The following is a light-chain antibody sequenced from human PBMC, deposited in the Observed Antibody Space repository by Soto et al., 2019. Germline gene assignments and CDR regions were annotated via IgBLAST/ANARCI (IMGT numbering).Light chain of an antibody. CDR3: QQSYTTPS. J-gene: IGKJ4*01. Sequence: DIQMTQSPSSLSASIGDRVTITCRASHSISNSLNWYQQKVGRAPKVLIYAASNLQSGVPSRFSGSGSGTDFTLTISSLQPEDFATYYCQQSYTTPSFGGGTKVEIK. CDR1: HSISNS. CDR2: AAS. V-gene: IGKV1-39*01.